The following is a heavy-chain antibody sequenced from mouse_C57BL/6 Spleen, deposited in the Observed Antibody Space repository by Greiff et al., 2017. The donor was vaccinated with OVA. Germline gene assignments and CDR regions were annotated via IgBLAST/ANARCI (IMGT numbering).Heavy chain of an antibody. D-gene: IGHD1-1*01. V-gene: IGHV3-6*01. J-gene: IGHJ2*01. Sequence: DVKLQESGPGLVKPSQSLSLTCSVTGYSITSGYYWNWIRQFPGNKLEWMGYISYDGSNNYNPSLKNRISITRDTSKNQFFLKLNSVTTEDTATYYCARDQVSLTTVVFDYWGQGTTLTVSS. CDR1: GYSITSGYY. CDR2: ISYDGSN. CDR3: ARDQVSLTTVVFDY.